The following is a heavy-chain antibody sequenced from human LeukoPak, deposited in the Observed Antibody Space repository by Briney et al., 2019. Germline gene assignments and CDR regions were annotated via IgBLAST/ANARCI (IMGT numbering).Heavy chain of an antibody. CDR1: GGSISSYY. J-gene: IGHJ4*02. Sequence: SETLSLTCTISGGSISSYYWSWIRQPAGKGLEWIGRMSTSGSTNYNPSLTSRVTMSVDKSKNQFSLNLNSVTAADTAVYFCARVNSSGSFHDYWGKGARVTVSS. CDR3: ARVNSSGSFHDY. V-gene: IGHV4-4*07. D-gene: IGHD3-22*01. CDR2: MSTSGST.